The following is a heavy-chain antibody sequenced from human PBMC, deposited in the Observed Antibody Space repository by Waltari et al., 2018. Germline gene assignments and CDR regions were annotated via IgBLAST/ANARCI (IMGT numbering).Heavy chain of an antibody. J-gene: IGHJ5*02. D-gene: IGHD4-17*01. CDR1: GLTFSRYA. V-gene: IGHV3-48*03. CDR2: ISSSGSTI. Sequence: EVQLVESGGGLVQPGGSLRLSCAASGLTFSRYALNWVRQAPGKGLEWVSYISSSGSTIYYADSVKGRFTISRDNAKNSLYLQMNSLRAEDTAVYYCARGGTTAWFDPWGQGTLVTVSS. CDR3: ARGGTTAWFDP.